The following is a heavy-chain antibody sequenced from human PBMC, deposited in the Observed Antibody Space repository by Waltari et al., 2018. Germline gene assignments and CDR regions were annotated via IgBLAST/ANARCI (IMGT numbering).Heavy chain of an antibody. CDR3: ASPGDYYDSSLFDY. D-gene: IGHD3-22*01. V-gene: IGHV1-69*13. CDR1: GGPFSSYA. Sequence: QVQLVQSGAEVKKPGSSVKVSCKASGGPFSSYAISWVRQAPGQGLEWMGGIIPIFGTANYAQKFQGRVTITADESTSTAYMELSSLRSEDTAVYYCASPGDYYDSSLFDYWGQGTLVTVSS. CDR2: IIPIFGTA. J-gene: IGHJ4*02.